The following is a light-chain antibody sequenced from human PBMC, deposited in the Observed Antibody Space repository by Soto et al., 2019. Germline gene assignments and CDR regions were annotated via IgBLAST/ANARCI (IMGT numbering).Light chain of an antibody. Sequence: DIQMTQSPSTPSASVGDRVTITCRASQSISRWLVWYQQKPGKAPKLLIYDASSLQSGVPSRFSGSGSGTEFTLTISSLQPDDLATYYCQQYNSYSRKFGQGTKVDIK. CDR3: QQYNSYSRK. CDR2: DAS. CDR1: QSISRW. V-gene: IGKV1-5*01. J-gene: IGKJ1*01.